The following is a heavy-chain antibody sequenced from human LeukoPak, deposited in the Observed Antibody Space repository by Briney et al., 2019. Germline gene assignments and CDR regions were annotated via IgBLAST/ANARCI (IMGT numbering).Heavy chain of an antibody. D-gene: IGHD3-22*01. Sequence: SSETLPLTCTVSGGSISSSSYYWGWIRQPPGKGLEWIGSIYYSGSTYYNPSLKSRVTISVDTSKNQFSLKLSSVTAADTAVYYCARRRGYYSYYYYGMDVWGQGTTVTVSS. CDR1: GGSISSSSYY. CDR2: IYYSGST. CDR3: ARRRGYYSYYYYGMDV. J-gene: IGHJ6*02. V-gene: IGHV4-39*01.